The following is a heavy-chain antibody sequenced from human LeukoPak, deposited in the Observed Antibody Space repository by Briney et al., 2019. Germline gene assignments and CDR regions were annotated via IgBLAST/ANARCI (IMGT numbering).Heavy chain of an antibody. CDR1: GYSVTGGYY. V-gene: IGHV4-38-2*02. J-gene: IGHJ4*02. CDR2: IYHRGST. Sequence: SETLSLTCTVSGYSVTGGYYWGWVRQPPGKGLEWLGYIYHRGSTYYKPSLKSRVTISIDTSKNNFTLKLTSATAADTAVYYCARWDIDWHYFDYWGQGTLVTVSS. CDR3: ARWDIDWHYFDY. D-gene: IGHD3-9*01.